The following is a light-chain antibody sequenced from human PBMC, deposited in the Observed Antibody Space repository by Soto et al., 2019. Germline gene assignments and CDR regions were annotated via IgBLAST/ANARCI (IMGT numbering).Light chain of an antibody. V-gene: IGLV1-47*01. J-gene: IGLJ3*02. Sequence: QSVLTQPPSTSGTPGQRVTISCSGRSSNIGSNYVYWHQQFPGTAPKLLIYRNDQRPSGVPDRFSGSKSDTSASLAISGLRSEDEADYYCAAWDNSLTNWVFGGGTKLTVL. CDR2: RND. CDR1: SSNIGSNY. CDR3: AAWDNSLTNWV.